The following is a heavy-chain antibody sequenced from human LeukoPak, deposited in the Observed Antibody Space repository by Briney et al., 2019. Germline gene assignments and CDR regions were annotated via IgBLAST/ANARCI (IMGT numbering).Heavy chain of an antibody. J-gene: IGHJ4*02. CDR2: INHSGST. CDR1: GGSFSGYY. V-gene: IGHV4-34*01. Sequence: PSETLSLTCAVYGGSFSGYYWSWIRQPPGKGLEWIGEINHSGSTNYNPSLKSRVTISVDTSKNQFSLKLSSVTAADTAVYYCARDGSGFTGYFDYWGQGTLVTVSS. CDR3: ARDGSGFTGYFDY. D-gene: IGHD6-19*01.